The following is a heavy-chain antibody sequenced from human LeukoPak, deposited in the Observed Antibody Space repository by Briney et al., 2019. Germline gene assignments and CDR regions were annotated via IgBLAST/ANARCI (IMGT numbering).Heavy chain of an antibody. D-gene: IGHD3-22*01. V-gene: IGHV3-23*01. CDR3: AKGSYNYYDSSGYFDY. Sequence: PGGSLRLSCAASGFTFSSYAMSWVRQAHGKGLEWVSTISGSGGSTYYADSVKGRFTISRDNSKNTLYLQMNSLRAEDTAVYYCAKGSYNYYDSSGYFDYWGQGTLVTVSS. CDR1: GFTFSSYA. J-gene: IGHJ4*02. CDR2: ISGSGGST.